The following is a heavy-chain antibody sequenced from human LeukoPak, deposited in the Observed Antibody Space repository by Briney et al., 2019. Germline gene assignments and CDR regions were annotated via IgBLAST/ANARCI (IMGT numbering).Heavy chain of an antibody. J-gene: IGHJ5*02. D-gene: IGHD3-10*01. Sequence: SETLSLTCAVYGGSLSGYYWSWLRQPPGKGREWIGDIYDSGSTHYNPSLKSRVTISVDTSKNQFSLKLSSVTAADTAVYCCARVNARYYYGSGSFIDPWGQGTLVTVSS. CDR2: IYDSGST. CDR3: ARVNARYYYGSGSFIDP. CDR1: GGSLSGYY. V-gene: IGHV4-34*01.